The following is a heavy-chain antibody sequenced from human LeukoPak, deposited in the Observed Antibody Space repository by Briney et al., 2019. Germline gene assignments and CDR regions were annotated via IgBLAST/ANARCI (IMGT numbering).Heavy chain of an antibody. Sequence: ETLSLTCAVYGGSFSGYYWSWIRQPPGKGLEWIGEINHSGSTNYNPSLKSRVTISVDTSKNQFSLKLSSVTAADTAVYYCAREYSTSSTAFDIWGQGTMVTVSS. V-gene: IGHV4-34*01. D-gene: IGHD6-6*01. CDR3: AREYSTSSTAFDI. CDR1: GGSFSGYY. CDR2: INHSGST. J-gene: IGHJ3*02.